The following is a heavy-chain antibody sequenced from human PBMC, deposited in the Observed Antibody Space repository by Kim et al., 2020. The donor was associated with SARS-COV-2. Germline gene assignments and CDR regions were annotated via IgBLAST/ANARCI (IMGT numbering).Heavy chain of an antibody. CDR2: IIPIFGTA. J-gene: IGHJ3*02. CDR1: GGTFSSYA. V-gene: IGHV1-69*13. Sequence: SVKVSCKASGGTFSSYAISWVRQAPGQGLEWMGGIIPIFGTANYAQKFQGRVPIPADASTSTAYMELSSLRSEDTAVYYCAREEREGSVGAFEIWGQGTRVTVSS. CDR3: AREEREGSVGAFEI. D-gene: IGHD1-1*01.